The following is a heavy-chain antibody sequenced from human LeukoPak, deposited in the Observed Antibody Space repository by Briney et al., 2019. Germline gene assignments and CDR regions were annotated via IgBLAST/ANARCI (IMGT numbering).Heavy chain of an antibody. D-gene: IGHD5-24*01. CDR2: IKEDGSEI. V-gene: IGHV3-7*03. CDR1: GFTFRRYS. CDR3: ARGSDTRWLQLNFDY. Sequence: GGSLRLSCGASGFTFRRYSMSWVRQAPGKGLEWVANIKEDGSEIYYVDSVKGRFTISRDNSKNTLYLQMNSLRAEDTAVYYCARGSDTRWLQLNFDYWGQGTLVTVSS. J-gene: IGHJ4*02.